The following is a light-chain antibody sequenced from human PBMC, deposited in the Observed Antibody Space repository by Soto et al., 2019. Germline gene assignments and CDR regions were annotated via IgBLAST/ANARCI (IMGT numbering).Light chain of an antibody. J-gene: IGLJ3*02. CDR3: GSYTTDNTLV. CDR2: VVS. CDR1: SSDVGGYNY. V-gene: IGLV2-14*01. Sequence: QSVLTQPASVSGSPGQSITISCTGTSSDVGGYNYVSWYHQHPGKAPKLMISVVSSRPSGISNRFSGSKSGNTASLTISGLQAEDEASYYCGSYTTDNTLVFGGGTKLTVL.